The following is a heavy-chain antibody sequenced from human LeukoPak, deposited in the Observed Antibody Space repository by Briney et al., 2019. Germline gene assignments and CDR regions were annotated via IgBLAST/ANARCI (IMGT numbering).Heavy chain of an antibody. V-gene: IGHV3-23*01. Sequence: GGSLRLSCAASGFTVSSNYMSWVRQAPGKGPEWVSAISGSGGSTYYADSVKGRFTISRDNSKNTLFLQINNLRAEDTAVYYCAKGSGGSCYSSFDCWGQGTLVTVSS. J-gene: IGHJ4*02. CDR3: AKGSGGSCYSSFDC. CDR1: GFTVSSNY. D-gene: IGHD2-15*01. CDR2: ISGSGGST.